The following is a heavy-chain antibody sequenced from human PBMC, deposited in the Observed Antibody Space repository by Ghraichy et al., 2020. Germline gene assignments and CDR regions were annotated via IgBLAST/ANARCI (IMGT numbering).Heavy chain of an antibody. Sequence: GGSLRLSCAASGFTVSSNYMSWVRQAPGKGLEWVSVIYSGGSTYYADSVKGRFTISRDNSKNTLYLQMNSLRAEDTAVYYCAGTQNPTYSGSSGYYYYYGMDVWGQGTTVTVSS. J-gene: IGHJ6*02. CDR1: GFTVSSNY. CDR2: IYSGGST. D-gene: IGHD1-26*01. V-gene: IGHV3-53*01. CDR3: AGTQNPTYSGSSGYYYYYGMDV.